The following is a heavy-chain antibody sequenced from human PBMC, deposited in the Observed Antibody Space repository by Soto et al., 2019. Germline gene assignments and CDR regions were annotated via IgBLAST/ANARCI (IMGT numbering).Heavy chain of an antibody. CDR3: AKVGVLRFLEWQRQYYFDY. J-gene: IGHJ4*02. CDR1: GFTFSSYA. V-gene: IGHV3-23*01. Sequence: EVQLLESGGGLVQPGGSLRLSCAASGFTFSSYAMSWVRQAPGKGLEWVSGSSGSGDNTYYADSVKGRFTISRDKSKNTLYLQMNSLRGEDTAVYYCAKVGVLRFLEWQRQYYFDYWGQGTLVTVSS. D-gene: IGHD3-3*01. CDR2: SSGSGDNT.